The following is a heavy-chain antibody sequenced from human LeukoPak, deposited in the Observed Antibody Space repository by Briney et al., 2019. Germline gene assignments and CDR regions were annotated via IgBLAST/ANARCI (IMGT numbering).Heavy chain of an antibody. D-gene: IGHD1-20*01. J-gene: IGHJ4*02. V-gene: IGHV3-21*01. Sequence: GGSLRLSCAASGFTFSSYSMNWVRQAPGKGLEWVSCISSSSDNMCYADSVKGRFTISRDNAKNSLYLQMNSLRAEDTAVYYCARTKGDGRFNWNYFDYWGQGTLATVSS. CDR2: ISSSSDNM. CDR1: GFTFSSYS. CDR3: ARTKGDGRFNWNYFDY.